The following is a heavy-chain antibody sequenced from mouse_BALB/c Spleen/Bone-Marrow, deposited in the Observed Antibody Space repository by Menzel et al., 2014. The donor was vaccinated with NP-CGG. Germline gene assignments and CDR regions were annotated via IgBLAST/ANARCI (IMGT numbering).Heavy chain of an antibody. CDR2: INPSNGGT. D-gene: IGHD2-3*01. J-gene: IGHJ1*01. CDR3: TRSDGYYVPHWYFDV. V-gene: IGHV1S81*02. Sequence: VQLQQSGAELVKPGASVRLSCKASGYTFTSYYVYWVKRRPGQGLEWIGEINPSNGGTNFNEKFKSKATLTVDKSSSTAYMQLSSLTSEDSAVYYCTRSDGYYVPHWYFDVWGAGTTVTVSS. CDR1: GYTFTSYY.